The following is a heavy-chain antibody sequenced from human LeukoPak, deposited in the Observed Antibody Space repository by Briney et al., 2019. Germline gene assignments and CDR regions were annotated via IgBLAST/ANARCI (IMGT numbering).Heavy chain of an antibody. CDR3: AKGYYGSGSYGWFDY. V-gene: IGHV3-23*01. D-gene: IGHD3-10*01. CDR2: ISGSGDRT. Sequence: GGSLRLSCTASGFTLSSYEMSWIRQAPEKGLEWVSTISGSGDRTYYADSVKGRFTISRDNSKNTLFLHMNSLRAEDTAVYSCAKGYYGSGSYGWFDYWGQGTLVTVSS. J-gene: IGHJ4*02. CDR1: GFTLSSYE.